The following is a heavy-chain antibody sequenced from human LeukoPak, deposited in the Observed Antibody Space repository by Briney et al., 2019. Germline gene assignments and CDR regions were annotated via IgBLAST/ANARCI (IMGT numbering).Heavy chain of an antibody. Sequence: PGGSLRLSCAASGFTFSSCAMSWVRQAPGKGLEWVSAISGSGGSTYYADSVKGRFTISRDNSKNTLYLQMNSLRAEDTAVYYCAKGRDYGDTKDAFDIWGQGTMVTVSS. CDR2: ISGSGGST. V-gene: IGHV3-23*01. D-gene: IGHD4-17*01. CDR3: AKGRDYGDTKDAFDI. J-gene: IGHJ3*02. CDR1: GFTFSSCA.